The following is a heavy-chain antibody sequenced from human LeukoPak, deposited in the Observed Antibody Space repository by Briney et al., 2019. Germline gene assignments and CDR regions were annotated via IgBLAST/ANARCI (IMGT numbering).Heavy chain of an antibody. V-gene: IGHV1-2*02. CDR3: ARDPPLKDTAMGRGWFDP. J-gene: IGHJ5*02. CDR1: GYTFTGYY. D-gene: IGHD5-18*01. Sequence: LWASVKVSCKASGYTFTGYYMHWVRQAPGQGLEWMGWINPNSGGTNYAQKFQGRVTMTRDTSISTAYMELSRLRSDDTAVYYCARDPPLKDTAMGRGWFDPWGQGTLVTVSS. CDR2: INPNSGGT.